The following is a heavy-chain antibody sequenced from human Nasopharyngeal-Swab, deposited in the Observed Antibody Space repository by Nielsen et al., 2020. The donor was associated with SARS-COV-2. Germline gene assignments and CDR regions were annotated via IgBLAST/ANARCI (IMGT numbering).Heavy chain of an antibody. D-gene: IGHD3-16*01. CDR3: ARGKMWFGGLKWFDP. CDR1: GGSFSGYY. V-gene: IGHV4-34*01. CDR2: TLQSGTT. J-gene: IGHJ5*02. Sequence: SETLSLTCAVYGGSFSGYYWTWIRQSPGKGLECIGHTLQSGTTSYNPSLNSRVTISVDTSKNQFSLKLTSLTAADTAVYYCARGKMWFGGLKWFDPWGPGTPVTVSS.